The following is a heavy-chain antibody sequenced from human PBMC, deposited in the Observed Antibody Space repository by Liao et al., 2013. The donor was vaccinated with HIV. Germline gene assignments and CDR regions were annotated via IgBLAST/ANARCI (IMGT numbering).Heavy chain of an antibody. CDR2: IYTSGST. V-gene: IGHV4-61*02. CDR1: GGSISSGSYY. D-gene: IGHD3-3*01. J-gene: IGHJ4*02. CDR3: ARVSSFYDFWSAYYTPGSFDY. Sequence: QVQLQESGPGLVKPSQTLSLTCTVSGGSISSGSYYWSWIRQPAGKGLEWIGRIYTSGSTNYNPSLKSRVTISVDTSKNQFSLNLSSVTAADTAVYYCARVSSFYDFWSAYYTPGSFDYLGPGNPGHRLL.